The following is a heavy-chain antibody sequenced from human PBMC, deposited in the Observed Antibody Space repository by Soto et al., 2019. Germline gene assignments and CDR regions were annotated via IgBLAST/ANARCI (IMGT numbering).Heavy chain of an antibody. D-gene: IGHD4-17*01. V-gene: IGHV4-38-2*01. CDR2: IHHSGTT. Sequence: TLSLTCGVSDSSINSNYYWLWIRQPPGKRLEWIGAIHHSGTTYYTPSLKSRVTISMDTSKNHFSLRLTSVTAADTAKHYCARGLYGGNLEYWARGTPVTVSS. CDR3: ARGLYGGNLEY. CDR1: DSSINSNYY. J-gene: IGHJ4*02.